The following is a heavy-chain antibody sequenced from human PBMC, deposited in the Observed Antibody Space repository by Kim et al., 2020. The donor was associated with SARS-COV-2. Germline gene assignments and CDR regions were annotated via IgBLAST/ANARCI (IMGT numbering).Heavy chain of an antibody. D-gene: IGHD1-1*01. Sequence: GGSLRLSCAASGFTFSNYAMTWVRQAPGKGLEWVSSISETGGSRYYADSVKGRFTISRDNSRNTLYLQMNSLRAEDTAVYYCAKSWTLERRGYFDSWGQG. J-gene: IGHJ4*02. CDR3: AKSWTLERRGYFDS. CDR1: GFTFSNYA. CDR2: ISETGGSR. V-gene: IGHV3-23*01.